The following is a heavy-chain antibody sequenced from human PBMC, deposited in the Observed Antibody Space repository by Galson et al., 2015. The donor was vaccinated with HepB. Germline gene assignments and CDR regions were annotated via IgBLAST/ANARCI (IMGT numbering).Heavy chain of an antibody. V-gene: IGHV1-46*01. Sequence: SVKVSCKAFGYTFTSYYMYWVRQAPGQGLEWMGIINPSGGGTSYAQKFQSRVTMTRDTSTSTVYMELSSLRSDDTAVFYCARGRMTRDIVVVPTAKVSSRDWFDPWGQGTLVTVSS. CDR2: INPSGGGT. CDR3: ARGRMTRDIVVVPTAKVSSRDWFDP. CDR1: GYTFTSYY. J-gene: IGHJ5*02. D-gene: IGHD2-2*01.